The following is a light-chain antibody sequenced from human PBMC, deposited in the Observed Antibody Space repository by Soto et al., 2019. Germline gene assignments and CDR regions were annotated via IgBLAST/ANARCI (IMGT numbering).Light chain of an antibody. CDR2: AAS. CDR3: QQYYSYPRT. CDR1: QGISSD. Sequence: AIRMTQSPSSFSASTGDRVTITCRASQGISSDLAWYQQKPGKAPKLLIYAASTLQRGVPSRYSGSGYGTDFTLTISCLQSEDFATYNCQQYYSYPRTFGQGTKVEIK. J-gene: IGKJ1*01. V-gene: IGKV1-8*01.